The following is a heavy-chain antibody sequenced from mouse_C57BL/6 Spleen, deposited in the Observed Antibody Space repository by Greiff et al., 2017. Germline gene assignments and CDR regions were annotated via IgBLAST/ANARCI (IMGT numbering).Heavy chain of an antibody. D-gene: IGHD1-1*01. Sequence: QVQLQQPGAELVMPGASVKLSCKASGYTFTSYWMHWVKQRPGQGLGWIGEIDPSDSYTNYNQKFKGKSTVTVDKSSSTAYMQLSSLTSEDSAVYYCARRVLRSPYWYFDVWGTGTTVTVSS. CDR1: GYTFTSYW. V-gene: IGHV1-69*01. J-gene: IGHJ1*03. CDR3: ARRVLRSPYWYFDV. CDR2: IDPSDSYT.